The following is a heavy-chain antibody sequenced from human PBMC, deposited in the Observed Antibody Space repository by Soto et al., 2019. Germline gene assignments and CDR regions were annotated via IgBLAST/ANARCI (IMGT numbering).Heavy chain of an antibody. D-gene: IGHD5-12*01. CDR3: ARDYDYGFGLPIDY. CDR1: GFTFSLYS. J-gene: IGHJ4*02. Sequence: EVKLVESGGGLIQPGGSLRLSCVASGFTFSLYSMGWVRQAPGKRLQWISYISSTSDTIYYADSVKGRFTVSRDNVKNSPYLEMNSLRADDTAIYYCARDYDYGFGLPIDYWGQGTLVTVSS. CDR2: ISSTSDTI. V-gene: IGHV3-48*01.